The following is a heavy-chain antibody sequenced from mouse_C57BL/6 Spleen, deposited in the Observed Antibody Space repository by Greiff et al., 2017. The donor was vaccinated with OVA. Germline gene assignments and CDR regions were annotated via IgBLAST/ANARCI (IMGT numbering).Heavy chain of an antibody. Sequence: VQLQQSGPELVKPGASVKIPCKASGYTFTDYNMDWVKQSHGKSLEWIGDINPNNGGTIYNQKFKGKATLTVDKSSSTAYMELRSLTSEDTAVYYCARCLDGYYWYFDVWGTGTTVTVSS. CDR2: INPNNGGT. V-gene: IGHV1-18*01. J-gene: IGHJ1*03. CDR1: GYTFTDYN. CDR3: ARCLDGYYWYFDV. D-gene: IGHD2-3*01.